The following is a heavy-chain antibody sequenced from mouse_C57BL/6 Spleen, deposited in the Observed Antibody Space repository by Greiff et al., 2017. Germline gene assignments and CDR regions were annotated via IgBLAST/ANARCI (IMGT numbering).Heavy chain of an antibody. CDR2: INYDGSST. CDR1: GFTFSDYY. CDR3: AREPIYYDYGWYFDV. Sequence: DVMLVESEGGLVQPGSSMKLSCTASGFTFSDYYMAWVRQVPEKGLEWVANINYDGSSTYYLDSLKSRFIISRDNAKNILYLQMSSLKSEDTAAYYCAREPIYYDYGWYFDVWGTGTTVTVSS. D-gene: IGHD2-4*01. J-gene: IGHJ1*03. V-gene: IGHV5-16*01.